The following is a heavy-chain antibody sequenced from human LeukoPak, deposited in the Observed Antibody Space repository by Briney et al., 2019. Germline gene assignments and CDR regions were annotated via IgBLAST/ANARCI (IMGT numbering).Heavy chain of an antibody. D-gene: IGHD1-26*01. CDR3: AREHTSGAYYIDY. CDR2: ISNSGSTI. Sequence: GGSLRLSCAASGFTFSDYYMTWIRQAPGKGLEWVSYISNSGSTIYYADSVKGRFTISRDNGKNSLYLQMNSLRAEDAAVYYCAREHTSGAYYIDYWGQGTLVTVSS. J-gene: IGHJ4*02. CDR1: GFTFSDYY. V-gene: IGHV3-11*01.